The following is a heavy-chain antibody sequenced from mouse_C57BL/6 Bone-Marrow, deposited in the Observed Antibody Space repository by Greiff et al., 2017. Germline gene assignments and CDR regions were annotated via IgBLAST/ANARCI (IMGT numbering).Heavy chain of an antibody. Sequence: EVQLQESGGGLVQPGGSLKLSCVASGFTFSNYWMNWVRQSPEKGLEWVAQIRLKSDNYATPYAESVKGRFTISRDEFKISVYLQINNLRAEDTGIYYCAYGNYDFDYWGQGTTLTVSS. V-gene: IGHV6-3*01. J-gene: IGHJ2*01. D-gene: IGHD2-1*01. CDR2: IRLKSDNYAT. CDR3: AYGNYDFDY. CDR1: GFTFSNYW.